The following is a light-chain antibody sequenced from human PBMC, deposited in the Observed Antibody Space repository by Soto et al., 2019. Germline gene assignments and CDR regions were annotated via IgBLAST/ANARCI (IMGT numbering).Light chain of an antibody. CDR3: QQFAHLPT. V-gene: IGKV1-33*01. Sequence: DIQMTQSPTSLSASIGDRVTISCQASQDITKSLNWYQQKAGKAPKVLIYDASNLETGVPSRFSGTGSGTEFTLTISTLQPEDVATYYCQQFAHLPTFGGGTKVDSK. J-gene: IGKJ4*01. CDR2: DAS. CDR1: QDITKS.